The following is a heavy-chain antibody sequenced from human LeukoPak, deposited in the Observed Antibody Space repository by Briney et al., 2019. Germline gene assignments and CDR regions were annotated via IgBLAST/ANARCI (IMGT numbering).Heavy chain of an antibody. CDR1: GFDFSNYW. CDR2: IKQDGSEK. J-gene: IGHJ4*02. D-gene: IGHD4-11*01. CDR3: ASNYGG. Sequence: GPLRLSCAASGFDFSNYWMYWVRQAPGKGLEWVANIKQDGSEKYYVDSVRGRFTISRDNAKNSLSLQMNSLRAEDTAVYYCASNYGGWGQGTLVTVSS. V-gene: IGHV3-7*03.